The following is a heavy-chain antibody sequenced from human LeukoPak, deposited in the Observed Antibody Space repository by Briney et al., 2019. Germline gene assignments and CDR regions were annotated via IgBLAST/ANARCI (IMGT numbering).Heavy chain of an antibody. CDR1: GGSISSYY. V-gene: IGHV4-39*07. D-gene: IGHD4-17*01. Sequence: SETLSLTCTVSGGSISSYYWGWIRQPPGKGLEWIGSIYYSGSTSYNPSLKSRVTISVDTSKNQFSLRLSSVTAADTAVYFCAGDYGDYYFDYWGQGTLVTVSS. J-gene: IGHJ4*02. CDR3: AGDYGDYYFDY. CDR2: IYYSGST.